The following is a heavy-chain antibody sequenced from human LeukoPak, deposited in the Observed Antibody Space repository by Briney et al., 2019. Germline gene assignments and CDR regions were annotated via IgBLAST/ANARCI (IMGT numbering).Heavy chain of an antibody. J-gene: IGHJ6*04. Sequence: PGGSLRLSCEASGFTFSTYGMHWVRQAPGKGLEWVAVIWYDGSNKNYADSVKGRFTISRDNSKNTLYLQMNSLRAEDTAVYYCARGGRTTWHGMDVWGKGTTVTVSS. CDR1: GFTFSTYG. CDR3: ARGGRTTWHGMDV. D-gene: IGHD4-17*01. V-gene: IGHV3-33*01. CDR2: IWYDGSNK.